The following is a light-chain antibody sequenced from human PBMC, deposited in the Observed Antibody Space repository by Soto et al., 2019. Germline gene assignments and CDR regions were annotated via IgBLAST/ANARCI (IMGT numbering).Light chain of an antibody. CDR1: QSVSSSY. CDR3: QQYGSSSYT. CDR2: GAS. Sequence: EIVLTQSPGTLSLSPGERATLSCRASQSVSSSYLAWYQQKPVQAPRLLIYGASSRATVIPDRFSGSGSGTDFTLTISRLEPEDFAVYYCQQYGSSSYTFGQGTKLEIK. J-gene: IGKJ2*01. V-gene: IGKV3-20*01.